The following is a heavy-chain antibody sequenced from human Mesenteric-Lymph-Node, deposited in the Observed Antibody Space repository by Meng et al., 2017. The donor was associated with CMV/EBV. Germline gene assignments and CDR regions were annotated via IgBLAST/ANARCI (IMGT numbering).Heavy chain of an antibody. CDR1: GGSFSGYS. CDR3: ARGVGYYYYGMDV. Sequence: SETLSLTCAVYGGSFSGYSWSWIRQPPGKGLEWIGEINHSVSTNYNPSLKSRVTISVDTSKNQFSLKLSSVTAADPAVYSCARGVGYYYYGMDVWGQGTTVTVSS. J-gene: IGHJ6*02. CDR2: INHSVST. V-gene: IGHV4-34*01.